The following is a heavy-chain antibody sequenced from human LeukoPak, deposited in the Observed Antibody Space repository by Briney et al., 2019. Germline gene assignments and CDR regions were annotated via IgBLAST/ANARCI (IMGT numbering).Heavy chain of an antibody. CDR1: GFTFSDYW. CDR3: AKDLGDSGPTPDSDY. J-gene: IGHJ4*02. Sequence: GGSLRLSCAGSGFTFSDYWMTWVRQAPGKGLEWVANINEDGSDKYYVDSVKGRFTISRDNSKNTLYLQMNSLRAEDTSVYYCAKDLGDSGPTPDSDYWGQGTLVTVSS. CDR2: INEDGSDK. V-gene: IGHV3-7*01. D-gene: IGHD1-26*01.